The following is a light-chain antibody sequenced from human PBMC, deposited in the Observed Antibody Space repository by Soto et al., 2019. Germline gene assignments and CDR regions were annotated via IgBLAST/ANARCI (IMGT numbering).Light chain of an antibody. Sequence: EIVLTQSPGTLSLSPGERATLSCRASQSVSSYFAWHQQKRGQGPRLLIYGASKRATGISDRFSGSGSGADFTLTISRLEPDDLAVYYCQQYGTSPYTFGQGTKLEIK. V-gene: IGKV3-20*01. J-gene: IGKJ2*01. CDR2: GAS. CDR3: QQYGTSPYT. CDR1: QSVSSY.